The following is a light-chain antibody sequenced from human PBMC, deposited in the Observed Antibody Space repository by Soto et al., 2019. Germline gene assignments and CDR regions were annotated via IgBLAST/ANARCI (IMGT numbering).Light chain of an antibody. J-gene: IGLJ1*01. V-gene: IGLV2-8*01. CDR2: EVS. Sequence: QSVPTQPPSASGSPGQSVTISCTGTSSDVGGYNYVSWYQQHPGKAPKLMIYEVSKRPSGVPDRFSGSKSGNTASLTVSGLQAEDEADYYCSSHAGSNRGVFGTGTKVTVL. CDR3: SSHAGSNRGV. CDR1: SSDVGGYNY.